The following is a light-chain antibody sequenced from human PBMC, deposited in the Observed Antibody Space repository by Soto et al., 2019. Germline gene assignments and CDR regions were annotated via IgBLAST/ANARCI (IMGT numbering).Light chain of an antibody. J-gene: IGLJ2*01. CDR2: EVN. V-gene: IGLV2-8*01. Sequence: QLVLTQPPSASGSPGQSVTITCTGTSNDVGGYNYVSWYQQHPGKAPKLMIYEVNKRPSGVPDRFSGSKSGNTASLTVSGLQADDEADYYCNSFAGATHVVFGGGTKLTVL. CDR3: NSFAGATHVV. CDR1: SNDVGGYNY.